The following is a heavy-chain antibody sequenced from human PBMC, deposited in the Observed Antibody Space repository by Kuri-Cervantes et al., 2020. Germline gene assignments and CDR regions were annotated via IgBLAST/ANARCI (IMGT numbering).Heavy chain of an antibody. CDR1: GFTFSNYA. CDR2: ISYDGSNK. Sequence: GESLKISCAASGFTFSNYAMHWVRQAPGKGLEWVAIISYDGSNKYYADSVKGRFTISRDNSKNTLYLQMNSLRAEDTAVYYCAKAYCSGGSCYHFDYWGQGTLVTVSS. V-gene: IGHV3-30-3*01. D-gene: IGHD2-15*01. CDR3: AKAYCSGGSCYHFDY. J-gene: IGHJ4*02.